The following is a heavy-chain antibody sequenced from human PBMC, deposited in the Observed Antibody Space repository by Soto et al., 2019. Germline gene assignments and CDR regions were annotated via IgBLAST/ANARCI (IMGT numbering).Heavy chain of an antibody. V-gene: IGHV4-34*01. CDR1: GGSFSGYY. CDR2: INHSGST. D-gene: IGHD3-3*01. J-gene: IGHJ4*02. Sequence: SETLSLTCAVYGGSFSGYYWSWIRQPPGKGLEWIGEINHSGSTNYNPSLKSRVTISVDTSKNQFSLKLSSVTAADTAVCYCARVGYDFWSGYRHYFDYWGQGTLVTVSS. CDR3: ARVGYDFWSGYRHYFDY.